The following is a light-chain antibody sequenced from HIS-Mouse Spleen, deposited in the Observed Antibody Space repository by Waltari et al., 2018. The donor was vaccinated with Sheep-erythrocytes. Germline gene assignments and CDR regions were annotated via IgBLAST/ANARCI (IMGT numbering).Light chain of an antibody. CDR1: SSDVGGYNY. CDR2: EVS. CDR3: SSYAGSNNWV. V-gene: IGLV2-8*01. J-gene: IGLJ3*02. Sequence: QSALTQPPSASGSPGQSVTISCTGTSSDVGGYNYFSWYQQHPGKAPKLMIYEVSKRPSGVPDRVAGSKSGNTASLTVSGLQAEDDADYYCSSYAGSNNWVFGGGTKLTVL.